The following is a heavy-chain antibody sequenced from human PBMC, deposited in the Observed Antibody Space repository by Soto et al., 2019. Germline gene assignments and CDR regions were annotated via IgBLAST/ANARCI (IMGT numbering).Heavy chain of an antibody. Sequence: PGGSLRLSCAASGFTFSDYYMSWIRQAPGKGLEWVAVISYDGSNKYYADSVKGRFTISRDNSKNTLYLQLNSLRAEDTAVYYCARDKRDLRFLEWSYYFDYWGQGTLVTVSS. CDR3: ARDKRDLRFLEWSYYFDY. CDR2: ISYDGSNK. J-gene: IGHJ4*02. CDR1: GFTFSDYY. V-gene: IGHV3-30-3*01. D-gene: IGHD3-3*01.